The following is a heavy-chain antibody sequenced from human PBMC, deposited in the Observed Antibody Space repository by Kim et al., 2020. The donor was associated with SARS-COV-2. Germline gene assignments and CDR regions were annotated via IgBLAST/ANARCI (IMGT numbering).Heavy chain of an antibody. D-gene: IGHD2-15*01. CDR2: IYSGGST. J-gene: IGHJ6*02. CDR1: GFTVSSNY. CDR3: ARDHQRAAYYDGMDV. V-gene: IGHV3-66*01. Sequence: GGSLRLSCAASGFTVSSNYMSWVREAPGKGLEWVSVIYSGGSTYYADSVKGRFTISRDNAKNTLYLQMNSLRAGDTAVYYCARDHQRAAYYDGMDVWGQGTTVTVSS.